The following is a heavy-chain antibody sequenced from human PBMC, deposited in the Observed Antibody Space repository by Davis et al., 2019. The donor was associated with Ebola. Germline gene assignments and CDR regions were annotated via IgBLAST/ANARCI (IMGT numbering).Heavy chain of an antibody. CDR2: IWYDGSKK. J-gene: IGHJ6*02. Sequence: GGSLRLSCAASGLTFSAYGMHWVRQAPGKGLEWVAIIWYDGSKKYYADSVRGRFTISRDNSKNTLYLQMNSLRAEDTAVYYCARAGGSCSGGSCYQSYYYYYGMDVWGQGTTVTVSS. CDR1: GLTFSAYG. D-gene: IGHD2-15*01. V-gene: IGHV3-30*02. CDR3: ARAGGSCSGGSCYQSYYYYYGMDV.